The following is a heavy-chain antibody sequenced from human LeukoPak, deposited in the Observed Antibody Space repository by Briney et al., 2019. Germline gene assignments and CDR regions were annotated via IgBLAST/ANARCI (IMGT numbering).Heavy chain of an antibody. J-gene: IGHJ6*02. CDR2: INPNSGGT. V-gene: IGHV1-2*02. CDR3: ARDTVAGRYYYGMDV. CDR1: GYTFTGYY. Sequence: GASVKVSCKASGYTFTGYYMHWVRQAPGQGLEWMGWINPNSGGTNYAQEFQGRVTMTRDTSISTAYMELSRLRSDDTAVYYCARDTVAGRYYYGMDVWGQGTTVTVSS. D-gene: IGHD6-19*01.